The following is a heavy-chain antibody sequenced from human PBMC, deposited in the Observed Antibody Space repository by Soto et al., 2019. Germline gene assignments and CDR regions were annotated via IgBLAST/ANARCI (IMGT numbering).Heavy chain of an antibody. V-gene: IGHV5-51*01. CDR2: IYPGDSDT. D-gene: IGHD2-8*01. CDR3: ARGYCTTNICDPWFDP. Sequence: LKISCTGVGYSFTSYWIGWVRQMPGKGLEWMGIIYPGDSDTRYSPSFQGQVTISADKSISTVYLQWSSLKASDTAMYYCARGYCTTNICDPWFDPWGQGTRVTVSS. J-gene: IGHJ5*02. CDR1: GYSFTSYW.